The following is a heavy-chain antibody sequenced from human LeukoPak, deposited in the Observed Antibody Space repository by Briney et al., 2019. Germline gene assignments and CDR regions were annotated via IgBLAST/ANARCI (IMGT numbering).Heavy chain of an antibody. V-gene: IGHV3-48*01. D-gene: IGHD5/OR15-5a*01. J-gene: IGHJ4*02. CDR3: ARAKVYGY. Sequence: PGGSLRLSCAASGFTFSSYSMNWVRQAPGKGLEWVSYISSSSSTIYYADSVKGRFTISRDNAKNSLYLQMNSLRAEDTAVYYCARAKVYGYWGQGALVTVSS. CDR2: ISSSSSTI. CDR1: GFTFSSYS.